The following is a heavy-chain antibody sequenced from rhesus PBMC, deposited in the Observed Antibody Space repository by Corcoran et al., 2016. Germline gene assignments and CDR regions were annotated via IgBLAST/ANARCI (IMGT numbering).Heavy chain of an antibody. CDR2: IYGSGGST. CDR1: GGSIRSTY. J-gene: IGHJ5-1*01. V-gene: IGHV4-160*01. D-gene: IGHD4-4*01. Sequence: QVQLQESGPGLVKPSEPLSLTCAVPGGSIRSTYWRWSRRAPGKGREWIGRIYGSGGSTDYNPSLKSQVTISTDTSKNQFSLKLSSVTAADTAVYYCARDYGSYDRFDVWGPGVLVTVSS. CDR3: ARDYGSYDRFDV.